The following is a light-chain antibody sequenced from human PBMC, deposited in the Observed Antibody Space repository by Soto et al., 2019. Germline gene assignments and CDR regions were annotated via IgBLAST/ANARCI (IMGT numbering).Light chain of an antibody. V-gene: IGKV3-20*01. J-gene: IGKJ3*01. CDR2: AAS. CDR3: QYFGNSLLT. CDR1: QSVSANY. Sequence: EIVLTQTPGTLSLSPGERATLSCRTSQSVSANYLAWYQQKLGQAPRLLLYAASSRAAGIPARFSGSGSGTYFTLTISRLEPEDFAVYYCQYFGNSLLTFGPGTKVDI.